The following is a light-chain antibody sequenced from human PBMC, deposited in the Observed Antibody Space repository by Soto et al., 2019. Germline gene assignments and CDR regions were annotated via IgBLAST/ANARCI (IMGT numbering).Light chain of an antibody. CDR1: QSVSSNY. CDR3: QQYGSSLFT. V-gene: IGKV3-20*01. Sequence: EIVLTQSPGTLSLSPGERATLSCRASQSVSSNYLAWYQQKPGQAPRLLVYGASSRATGVPDRFSGSGSGTDFPLTISRLEPEDFAVYYCQQYGSSLFTFGPGTKVDFK. J-gene: IGKJ3*01. CDR2: GAS.